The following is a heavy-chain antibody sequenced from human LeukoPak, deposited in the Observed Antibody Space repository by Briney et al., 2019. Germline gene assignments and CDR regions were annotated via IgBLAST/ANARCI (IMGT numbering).Heavy chain of an antibody. V-gene: IGHV5-51*01. J-gene: IGHJ4*02. CDR2: IYPGDSDT. CDR1: GYSFTSYW. CDR3: ARLQYYDILTGYPLDY. D-gene: IGHD3-9*01. Sequence: GESLKISCRGSGYSFTSYWIGWVRQMPGKGLEWMGIIYPGDSDTRYSPSFQGQVTISADKSISTAYLQWSSLKASDTAMYYCARLQYYDILTGYPLDYWGQGTLVTVSS.